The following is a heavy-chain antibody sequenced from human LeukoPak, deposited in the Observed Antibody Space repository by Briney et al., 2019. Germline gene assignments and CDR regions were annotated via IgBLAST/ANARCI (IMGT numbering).Heavy chain of an antibody. J-gene: IGHJ6*03. CDR1: GYTFTSYY. Sequence: GASVKVSCKASGYTFTSYYMHWVRQAPGQGLEWMGIINPSGGSTSYAQKFQGRVTMTRDTSTSTVYMELSSLRSEDTAVYYCARDLRDDSSGYYYYYYYMDVWGKGTTVTISS. CDR3: ARDLRDDSSGYYYYYYYMDV. V-gene: IGHV1-46*01. CDR2: INPSGGST. D-gene: IGHD3-22*01.